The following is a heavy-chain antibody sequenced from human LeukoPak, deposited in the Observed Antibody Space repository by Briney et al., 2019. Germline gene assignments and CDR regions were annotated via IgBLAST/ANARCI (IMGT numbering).Heavy chain of an antibody. CDR2: IYTSGST. J-gene: IGHJ6*03. V-gene: IGHV4-61*02. Sequence: SETLSLTCTVSGYSISSGYYWSWIRQPVGKGLEWIGRIYTSGSTNYNPSLKSRVTISVDTSKNQFSLKLSSVTAADTAVYYCARAPMPNYYYYYMDVWGKGTTVTVSS. D-gene: IGHD2-2*01. CDR1: GYSISSGYY. CDR3: ARAPMPNYYYYYMDV.